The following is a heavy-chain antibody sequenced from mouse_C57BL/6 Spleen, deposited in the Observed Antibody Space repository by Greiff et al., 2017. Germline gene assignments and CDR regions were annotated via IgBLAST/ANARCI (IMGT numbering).Heavy chain of an antibody. Sequence: QVQLKQSGAELARPGASVKMSCKASGYTFTSYTMHWVKQRPGQGLEWIGYINPSSGYTKYNQKFKDKATLTADKSSSTAYMQLSRLTSEDSAVYYCARCADYYGSSYYAMDYWGQGTSVTVAS. CDR1: GYTFTSYT. V-gene: IGHV1-4*01. CDR3: ARCADYYGSSYYAMDY. J-gene: IGHJ4*01. CDR2: INPSSGYT. D-gene: IGHD1-1*01.